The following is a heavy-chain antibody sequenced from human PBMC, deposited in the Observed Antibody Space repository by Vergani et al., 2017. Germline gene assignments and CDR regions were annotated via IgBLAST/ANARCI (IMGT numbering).Heavy chain of an antibody. CDR3: ARGRKTSGYDGIDY. V-gene: IGHV4-31*03. Sequence: QVQLQESGPGLAKPSQTLSLTCTVSGGSISSGGYYWSWIRQHPGKGLEWIGYIYYSGSTYYNPSLKSRVTISVDTSKNQFSLKLSSVTAADTAVYYCARGRKTSGYDGIDYWGQGTLVTVSS. CDR2: IYYSGST. CDR1: GGSISSGGYY. J-gene: IGHJ4*02. D-gene: IGHD5-12*01.